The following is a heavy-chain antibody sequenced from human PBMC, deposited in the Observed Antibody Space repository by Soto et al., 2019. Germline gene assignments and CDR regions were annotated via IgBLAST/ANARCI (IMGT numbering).Heavy chain of an antibody. CDR1: GFTFSTYW. CDR3: ARGGLYAYYQDN. D-gene: IGHD3-16*01. J-gene: IGHJ4*02. V-gene: IGHV3-74*01. CDR2: LKGDGSMT. Sequence: EVQLVESGGGVVQPGESLRLSCTASGFTFSTYWMHWVRQAPGKGLVWLSRLKGDGSMTDYADSVKGRFTIPRDNAENTLYLQMNGLRAEDTAIYSCARGGLYAYYQDNWGQGTLVTVSS.